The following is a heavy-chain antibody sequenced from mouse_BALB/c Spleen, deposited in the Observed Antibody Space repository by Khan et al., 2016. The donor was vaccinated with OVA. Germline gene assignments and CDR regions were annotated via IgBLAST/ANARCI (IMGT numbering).Heavy chain of an antibody. CDR1: GFSLTNYG. Sequence: QVQLKQSGPGLVQPSQSLSITCTVSGFSLTNYGVHWVRQSPGKGLEWLGLIWSGGSTDYNAAFISRLSISKDNSKSQVFFKMNSLQANDTAIYYCARNYDYDEGLAYWGQGTLVTVSA. D-gene: IGHD2-4*01. CDR2: IWSGGST. J-gene: IGHJ3*01. V-gene: IGHV2-2*02. CDR3: ARNYDYDEGLAY.